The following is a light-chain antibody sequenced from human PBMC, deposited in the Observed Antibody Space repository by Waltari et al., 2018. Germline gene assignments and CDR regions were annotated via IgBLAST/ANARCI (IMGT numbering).Light chain of an antibody. CDR3: QAWDSSTGV. Sequence: SYELTQPPSVSVSPGQTASITCSGDKLGDKYAYWYQQKPGQSPVVVIYQDRKRPSGIPERFSGSNSGNTATLTISGTQAMDEADYYCQAWDSSTGVFGTGTKVSVL. CDR1: KLGDKY. CDR2: QDR. J-gene: IGLJ1*01. V-gene: IGLV3-1*01.